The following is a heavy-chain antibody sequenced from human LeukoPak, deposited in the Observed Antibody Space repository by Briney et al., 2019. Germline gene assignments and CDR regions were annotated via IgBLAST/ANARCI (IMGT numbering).Heavy chain of an antibody. CDR2: INTNTGNP. CDR1: GYTFTSYA. J-gene: IGHJ4*02. CDR3: ARVLPVYYYDSSGVFDY. Sequence: EASVKVSCKASGYTFTSYAMNWVRQAPGQGLEWMGWINTNTGNPTYAQGFTGRFVFSLDTSVSTAYLQISSLKAEDTAVYYCARVLPVYYYDSSGVFDYWGQGTLVTVSS. D-gene: IGHD3-22*01. V-gene: IGHV7-4-1*02.